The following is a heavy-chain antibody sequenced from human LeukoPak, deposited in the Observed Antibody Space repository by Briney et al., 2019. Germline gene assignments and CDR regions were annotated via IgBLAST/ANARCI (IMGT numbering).Heavy chain of an antibody. J-gene: IGHJ5*02. V-gene: IGHV4-59*01. CDR1: GGSISSYY. CDR2: IYYSGST. Sequence: SETLSLTCTVSGGSISSYYWSWIRQPPGKGLEWIGYIYYSGSTNYNPSLKSRVTKSVDTSKNQFSLKLSSVTAADTAVYYCASALEGPTGNWFDPWGQGTLVTVSS. CDR3: ASALEGPTGNWFDP. D-gene: IGHD3-9*01.